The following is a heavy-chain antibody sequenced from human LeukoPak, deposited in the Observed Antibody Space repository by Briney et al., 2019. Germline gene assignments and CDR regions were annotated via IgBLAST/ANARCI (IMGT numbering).Heavy chain of an antibody. CDR1: GFTFSSYE. CDR2: MSSSGSAI. Sequence: PGGSLRLSCVASGFTFSSYEMSWVRQAPGKGLEWVSHMSSSGSAIYYADSVKGRFTISRDNARNSLYLQMNSLRAEDTAVYYCARGGGLDIWGQGTMVTVSS. V-gene: IGHV3-48*03. J-gene: IGHJ3*02. CDR3: ARGGGLDI.